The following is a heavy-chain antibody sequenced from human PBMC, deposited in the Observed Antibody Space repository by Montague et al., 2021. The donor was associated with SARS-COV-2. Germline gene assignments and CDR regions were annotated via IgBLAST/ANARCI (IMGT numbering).Heavy chain of an antibody. V-gene: IGHV4-59*01. CDR1: GASFSNYY. CDR2: IYYTGTT. D-gene: IGHD2-15*01. J-gene: IGHJ5*02. CDR3: AREGYCSGGTCYSSGPNWFDP. Sequence: SETLYLTCTVSGASFSNYYWSWIRQPPGKGLEWIGYIYYTGTTNYNPSLKSRVTISVDTSKTQFSLKLTSVTAADTAVYYCAREGYCSGGTCYSSGPNWFDPWGQGTLVTVSS.